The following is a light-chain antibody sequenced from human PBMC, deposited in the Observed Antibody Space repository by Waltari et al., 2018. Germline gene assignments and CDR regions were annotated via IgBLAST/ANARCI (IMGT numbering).Light chain of an antibody. J-gene: IGLJ2*01. CDR3: NCRDSSDVSVI. CDR2: GKN. Sequence: SSELTQDPAVSVALGQTVRITCQGDSLRTYYANWYQQRPGQAPILLMDGKNRRPSEIPGRFSASSSEDIASLTITGAQADDEADYFCNCRDSSDVSVIFGGGTKLTVL. CDR1: SLRTYY. V-gene: IGLV3-19*01.